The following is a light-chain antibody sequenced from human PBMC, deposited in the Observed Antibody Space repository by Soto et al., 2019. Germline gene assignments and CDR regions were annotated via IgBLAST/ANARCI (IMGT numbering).Light chain of an antibody. CDR2: GNS. J-gene: IGLJ2*01. Sequence: QLVLTQPHSVSGAPGHRVTISCTGSSSNIGAGYDVHWYQQLPGTAPKLPIYGNSNRPSGVPDRFSGSKSGTSASLAITGLQAEDEADYYCQSYDSSLRGRVFGGGTKLTVL. V-gene: IGLV1-40*01. CDR1: SSNIGAGYD. CDR3: QSYDSSLRGRV.